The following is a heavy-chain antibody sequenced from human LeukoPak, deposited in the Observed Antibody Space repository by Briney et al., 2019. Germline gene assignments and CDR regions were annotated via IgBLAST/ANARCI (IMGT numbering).Heavy chain of an antibody. CDR3: AKDPNGDYVGAFDS. Sequence: GGSLRLACAASGFTFSTFAMGWVRQAPGKGLEWVSGVSGGESRTYYADSVKGRFTLSRDNSKNTLFLQMNSLRAEDTAVYYCAKDPNGDYVGAFDSWGQGTMVTVSS. D-gene: IGHD4-17*01. J-gene: IGHJ3*02. CDR1: GFTFSTFA. CDR2: VSGGESRT. V-gene: IGHV3-23*01.